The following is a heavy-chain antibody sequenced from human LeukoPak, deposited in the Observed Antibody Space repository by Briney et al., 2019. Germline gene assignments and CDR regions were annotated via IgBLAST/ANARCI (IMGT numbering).Heavy chain of an antibody. V-gene: IGHV4-34*01. CDR3: ARDQREDYYGSGSYVSNWFDP. CDR1: GESLSGYY. CDR2: INHIRTT. Sequence: SETLSLTCTVYGESLSGYYWNWIRQPPEKGLEWIGEINHIRTTNYNPSLKSRVTISVDTSKNQFSLKLTSVTAADTAVYYCARDQREDYYGSGSYVSNWFDPWGQGTLVTVSS. D-gene: IGHD3-10*01. J-gene: IGHJ5*02.